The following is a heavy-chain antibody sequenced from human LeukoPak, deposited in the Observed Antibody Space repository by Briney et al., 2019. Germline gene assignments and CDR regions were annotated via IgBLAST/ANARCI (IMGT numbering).Heavy chain of an antibody. D-gene: IGHD3-9*01. CDR2: ISAYNGNT. J-gene: IGHJ4*02. Sequence: ASVKVSCKASGYTFTSYGISWVRQAPGQGLEWMGWISAYNGNTNYAQKLQGRVTMTTDTSTSTAYMELRSLRSDDTAVYHCARDDILTGYSPFDYWGQGTLVTVSS. CDR3: ARDDILTGYSPFDY. V-gene: IGHV1-18*04. CDR1: GYTFTSYG.